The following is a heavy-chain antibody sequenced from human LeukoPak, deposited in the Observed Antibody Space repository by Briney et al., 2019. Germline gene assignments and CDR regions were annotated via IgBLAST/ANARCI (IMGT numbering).Heavy chain of an antibody. J-gene: IGHJ2*01. CDR2: IYSGGST. CDR1: GFTVSSKY. CDR3: AREYYDILTGYFYWYFDL. D-gene: IGHD3-9*01. V-gene: IGHV3-53*01. Sequence: PGGSLRLSCVVSGFTVSSKYMSWVRQAPGKGLEWVSLIYSGGSTYYADSVKGRFTISRDNSKNTLYLQMNSLRAEDTAVYYCAREYYDILTGYFYWYFDLWGRGTLVTVSS.